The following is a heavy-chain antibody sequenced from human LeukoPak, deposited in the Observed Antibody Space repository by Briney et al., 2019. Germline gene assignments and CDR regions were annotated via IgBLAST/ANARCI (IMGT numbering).Heavy chain of an antibody. J-gene: IGHJ4*02. D-gene: IGHD3-22*01. CDR3: TRGGDYEGPNYFDY. CDR2: INLNSGGT. Sequence: ASVKVSCKASGYTFIDYYMHWVRQAPGHGFEWLRWINLNSGGTHYVQKFQGRVTMTRDTSISTAYMELSSLRSDDTAVYYCTRGGDYEGPNYFDYWGQGTLVTVPS. CDR1: GYTFIDYY. V-gene: IGHV1-2*02.